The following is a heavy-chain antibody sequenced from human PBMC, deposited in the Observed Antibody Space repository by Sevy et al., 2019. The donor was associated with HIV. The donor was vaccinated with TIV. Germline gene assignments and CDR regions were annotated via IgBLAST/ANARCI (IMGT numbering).Heavy chain of an antibody. Sequence: SETLSLTCSVSGGSVRSSPYYWGWIRQSPGKGLEWIGSTYNSGSTYYNPSLKSRVMISVDTSRSQFSLKLNSVTAADTAVYYCAASLPLNVVCSSTSCYGAFDYWGQGTAVTVSS. J-gene: IGHJ4*02. CDR1: GGSVRSSPYY. CDR3: AASLPLNVVCSSTSCYGAFDY. CDR2: TYNSGST. V-gene: IGHV4-39*01. D-gene: IGHD2-2*01.